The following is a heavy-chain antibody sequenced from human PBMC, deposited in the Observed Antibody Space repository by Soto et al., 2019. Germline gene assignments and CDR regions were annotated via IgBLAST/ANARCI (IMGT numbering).Heavy chain of an antibody. CDR1: GFSLDTRGVG. Sequence: GSGPTLVNPTQTLTLTCTFSGFSLDTRGVGVGWIRQPPGKALEWLALIYWDDDKRFSPSLKNRLTITKDTSKNQVVLTLTNMDPVDTATYYCARDSSGWFGLDYWGQGALVTVSS. D-gene: IGHD6-19*01. CDR3: ARDSSGWFGLDY. V-gene: IGHV2-5*02. CDR2: IYWDDDK. J-gene: IGHJ4*02.